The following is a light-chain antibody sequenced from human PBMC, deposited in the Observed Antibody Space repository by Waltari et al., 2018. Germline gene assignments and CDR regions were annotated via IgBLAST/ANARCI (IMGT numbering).Light chain of an antibody. V-gene: IGLV2-23*01. J-gene: IGLJ3*02. CDR3: CSYAGGTSWV. CDR2: EGN. CDR1: DVAYFNL. Sequence: QSALTQPASVSGSYGQSITISCGDVAYFNLVSWYQHQPGKAPKVIIYEGNKRPSGLSARFSASKSGNTASLTISGLQADDQADYYCCSYAGGTSWVFGGGTKLTVL.